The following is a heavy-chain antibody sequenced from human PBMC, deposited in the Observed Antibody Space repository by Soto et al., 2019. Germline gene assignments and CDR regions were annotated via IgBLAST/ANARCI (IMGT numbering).Heavy chain of an antibody. CDR3: ARRVSGNDDY. Sequence: EVQLAESGGGMVQPGGSLRLSCVASGFTFSSYDMHWVRQAPGKGLEYVSSISSNGGTTYYGNSVKGRFTISRDNSKNTLYLQRGSRRADDMAVYYCARRVSGNDDYWGQGTLVTVSS. CDR1: GFTFSSYD. D-gene: IGHD1-1*01. CDR2: ISSNGGTT. V-gene: IGHV3-64*01. J-gene: IGHJ4*02.